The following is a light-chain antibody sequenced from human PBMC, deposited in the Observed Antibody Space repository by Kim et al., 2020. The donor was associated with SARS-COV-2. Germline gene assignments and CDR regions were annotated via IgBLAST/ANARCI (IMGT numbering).Light chain of an antibody. J-gene: IGKJ4*01. CDR2: DAS. CDR3: QHYNNWPLT. CDR1: QSVSSN. Sequence: EIVMTQSPATLSVSPGERATLSCRASQSVSSNLAWYQQKPGQAPRLLIYDASTRATDIPARFGGSGSGTDFSLTISSLQSEDFAVYYCQHYNNWPLTFGGGTRVEIK. V-gene: IGKV3-15*01.